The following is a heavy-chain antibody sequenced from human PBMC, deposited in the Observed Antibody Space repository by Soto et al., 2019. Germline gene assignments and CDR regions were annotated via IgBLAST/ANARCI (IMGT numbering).Heavy chain of an antibody. V-gene: IGHV1-18*01. CDR1: GYSFHTYA. CDR3: ARESGMDV. J-gene: IGHJ6*02. CDR2: ISGYNGNT. Sequence: QVQLVQSGAEVKKPGASVNVSCKASGYSFHTYAISWVRQAPGQGLEWVGWISGYNGNTNYAQKFQGRVTLTTDTSTKTAFMELRSLPCDDTAVYYCARESGMDVWGQGTPVTVSS.